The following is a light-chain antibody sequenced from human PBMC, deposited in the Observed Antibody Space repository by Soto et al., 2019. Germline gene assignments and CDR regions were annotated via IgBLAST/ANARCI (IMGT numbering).Light chain of an antibody. CDR3: SSYTSSSTLVV. V-gene: IGLV2-14*01. Sequence: ALTQPASVSGSPGQSITISCTGTSSDVGGYNYVSWYQQHPGKAPKLMIYDVTNRPSGVSNRFSGSKSGNTASLTISGLQAEDEADYYCSSYTSSSTLVVFGGGTKLTVL. J-gene: IGLJ2*01. CDR1: SSDVGGYNY. CDR2: DVT.